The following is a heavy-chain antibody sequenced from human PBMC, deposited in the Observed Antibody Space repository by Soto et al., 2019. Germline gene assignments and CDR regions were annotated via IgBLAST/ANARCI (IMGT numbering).Heavy chain of an antibody. Sequence: GGSLRLSCAASGSTFSDHYMDWVRQAPGKGLEWVGRIRNKANSYTTEYAASVKGRFTISRDDSRNSLYLQMNSLKTEDTAMYYCTRAGILTTPYYFDYWGQGTLVTVSS. CDR2: IRNKANSYTT. CDR1: GSTFSDHY. D-gene: IGHD2-21*01. CDR3: TRAGILTTPYYFDY. V-gene: IGHV3-72*01. J-gene: IGHJ4*02.